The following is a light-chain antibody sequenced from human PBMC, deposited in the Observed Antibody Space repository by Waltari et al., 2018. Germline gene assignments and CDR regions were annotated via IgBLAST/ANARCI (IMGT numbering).Light chain of an antibody. CDR2: GAS. V-gene: IGKV3-15*01. CDR3: QQYNNWPLLT. Sequence: DIVMTQSPATLSVSPAERATLSSRASQSVSSNLAWYQQKPGQAPRLLIYGASTRATGIPARFSGSGSGTEFTLTISSMQSEDFAVYYCQQYNNWPLLTFGGGTKVGIK. CDR1: QSVSSN. J-gene: IGKJ4*01.